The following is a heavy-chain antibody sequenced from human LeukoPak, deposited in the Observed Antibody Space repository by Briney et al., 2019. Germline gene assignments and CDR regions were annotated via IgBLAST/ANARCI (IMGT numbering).Heavy chain of an antibody. Sequence: PSETLSLTCAVYGGSFSGYYWSWIRQPPGKGLEWIGEINHSGSTNYNPSLKSRVTISVDTSKNQFSLKLSSVTAADTAVYYCARGDYDFWSGYKTHWFDPWGQGTLVTVSS. D-gene: IGHD3-3*01. CDR3: ARGDYDFWSGYKTHWFDP. CDR1: GGSFSGYY. J-gene: IGHJ5*02. V-gene: IGHV4-34*01. CDR2: INHSGST.